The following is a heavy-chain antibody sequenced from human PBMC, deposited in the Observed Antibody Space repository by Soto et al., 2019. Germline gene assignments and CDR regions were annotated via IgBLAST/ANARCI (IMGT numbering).Heavy chain of an antibody. CDR3: ARSPHYYDSSGYYYFDY. CDR2: IIPIFGTA. V-gene: IGHV1-69*12. Sequence: QVQLVQSGAEVKKPGSSVKVSCKTSGGTFSSYAISWVRQAPGQGLEWLGGIIPIFGTANYAQKFQGRVTITADESTSTAYMELSSLRSEDTAVYYCARSPHYYDSSGYYYFDYWGQGTLVTVSS. D-gene: IGHD3-22*01. J-gene: IGHJ4*02. CDR1: GGTFSSYA.